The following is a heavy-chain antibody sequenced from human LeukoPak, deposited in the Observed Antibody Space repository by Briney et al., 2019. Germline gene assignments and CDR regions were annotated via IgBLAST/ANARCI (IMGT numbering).Heavy chain of an antibody. D-gene: IGHD3-10*01. CDR1: GFTFSDYY. V-gene: IGHV3-11*04. Sequence: GGSLRLSCAASGFTFSDYYMSWIRQAPGKGLEWVSYISSSGTTISYADSVKGRVTMSRDNARNTLYLQMSSLRAEDTAVYYCARGHYYGMDVWGQGTTVTVSS. CDR3: ARGHYYGMDV. J-gene: IGHJ6*02. CDR2: ISSSGTTI.